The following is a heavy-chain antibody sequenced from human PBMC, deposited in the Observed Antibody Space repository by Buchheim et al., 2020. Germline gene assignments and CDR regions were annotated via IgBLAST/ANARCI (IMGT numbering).Heavy chain of an antibody. CDR2: ITRSGGTT. Sequence: EVQLVESGGGLVQPGGSLRLSCAASGFTFSSYTMNWVRQAPGKGLEWVSYITRSGGTTYYADSVKGRVTLSRDNAKNTLYVQMNSLRAEDTAVYYCARGVATNHFDYWGQGTL. CDR1: GFTFSSYT. J-gene: IGHJ4*02. CDR3: ARGVATNHFDY. V-gene: IGHV3-48*01. D-gene: IGHD5-12*01.